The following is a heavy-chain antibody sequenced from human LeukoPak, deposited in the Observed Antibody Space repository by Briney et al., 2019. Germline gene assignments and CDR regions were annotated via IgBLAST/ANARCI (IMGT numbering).Heavy chain of an antibody. D-gene: IGHD3-3*01. CDR2: ISYDGSNK. CDR1: GFTFSSYA. CDR3: ARAVLRFSGYMDV. V-gene: IGHV3-30*04. J-gene: IGHJ6*02. Sequence: GGSLRLSCAASGFTFSSYAMHWVRQAPGKGLEWVAVISYDGSNKYYADSVKGRFTISRGNSKNTLYLQMNSLRAEDTAVYYCARAVLRFSGYMDVWGQGTTVTVSS.